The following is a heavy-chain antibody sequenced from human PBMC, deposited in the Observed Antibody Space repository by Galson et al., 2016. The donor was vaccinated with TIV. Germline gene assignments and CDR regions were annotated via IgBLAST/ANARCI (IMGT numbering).Heavy chain of an antibody. CDR1: GFTFRTYA. D-gene: IGHD6-19*01. V-gene: IGHV3-30*04. CDR2: ISYDGSHK. Sequence: SLRLSCAASGFTFRTYAMHWVRQAPGKGLEWMAVISYDGSHKFYADSVKGRFTISRDDSKNTLSLQMSSLRAEDTAVYYCARDAGYSSGWYPGYWGQGTLVTVSS. J-gene: IGHJ4*02. CDR3: ARDAGYSSGWYPGY.